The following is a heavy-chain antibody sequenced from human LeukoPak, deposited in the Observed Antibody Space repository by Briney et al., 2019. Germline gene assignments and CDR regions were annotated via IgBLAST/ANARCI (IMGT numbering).Heavy chain of an antibody. V-gene: IGHV4-59*01. Sequence: PSETLSLTCTVSGGSISSYYWSWIRQPPGKGLEWIGYIYYSGSTNYNPSLKSRVTISVDTSKNQFSLKLSSVTAADTAVYYCARDRAIVVATIPYYGMDVWGQGTTVTVSS. D-gene: IGHD5-12*01. J-gene: IGHJ6*02. CDR1: GGSISSYY. CDR2: IYYSGST. CDR3: ARDRAIVVATIPYYGMDV.